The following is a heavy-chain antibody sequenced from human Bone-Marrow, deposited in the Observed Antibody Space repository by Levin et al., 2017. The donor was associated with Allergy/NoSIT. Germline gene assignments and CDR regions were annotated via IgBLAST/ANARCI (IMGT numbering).Heavy chain of an antibody. J-gene: IGHJ5*02. CDR1: GGSFRGYY. V-gene: IGHV4-34*01. Sequence: SQTLSLTCAVYGGSFRGYYWSWIRQSPEKGLEWIGEINESENTNYNPSLKSRVTISLDTSKNHFSLKLSSVTAADTALYYCARVDGNSWFDPWGQGTLVTVSA. D-gene: IGHD5-24*01. CDR3: ARVDGNSWFDP. CDR2: INESENT.